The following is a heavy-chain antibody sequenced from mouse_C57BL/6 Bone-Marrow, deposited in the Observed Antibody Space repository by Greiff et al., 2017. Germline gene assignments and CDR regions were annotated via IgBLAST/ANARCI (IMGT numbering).Heavy chain of an antibody. J-gene: IGHJ2*01. CDR3: ARYAHYGSSPLGY. CDR2: IRNKANVYTT. Sequence: EVKLVESGGGLVQPGGSLSLSCAASGFTFPDYYMSWVRQPPGKALEWLGFIRNKANVYTTEYSASVKGRFPISRDHSQSILYLQMNALRAEDSATYYCARYAHYGSSPLGYWGQGTTLTVSA. CDR1: GFTFPDYY. V-gene: IGHV7-3*01. D-gene: IGHD1-1*01.